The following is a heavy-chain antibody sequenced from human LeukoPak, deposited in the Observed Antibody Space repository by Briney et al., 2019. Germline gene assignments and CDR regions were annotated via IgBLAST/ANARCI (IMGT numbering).Heavy chain of an antibody. CDR3: ARDRLVGATTVVY. D-gene: IGHD1-26*01. V-gene: IGHV3-21*01. Sequence: PGGSLRLSCAASGFTFNSYRMNWVRQAPGKGLEWVSSISSSSSYIYYADSVKGRFTISRDNAKNSLYLQMNSLRAEDTAVYYCARDRLVGATTVVYWGQGTLVTVSS. J-gene: IGHJ4*02. CDR2: ISSSSSYI. CDR1: GFTFNSYR.